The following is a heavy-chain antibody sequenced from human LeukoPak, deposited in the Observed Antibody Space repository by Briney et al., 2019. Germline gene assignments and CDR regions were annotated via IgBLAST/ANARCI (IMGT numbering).Heavy chain of an antibody. CDR2: IWHDGSDK. V-gene: IGHV3-33*01. D-gene: IGHD3-9*01. J-gene: IGHJ4*02. CDR3: ARDYDILTGYCPGDH. Sequence: PGGSLRLSCAASGFTFRSYGMHWVRQAPGKGLEWVAVIWHDGSDKYYADSVKGRFTISRDNSKNALYLQMNSLRAEDTAVYYCARDYDILTGYCPGDHWGQGTLVTVSS. CDR1: GFTFRSYG.